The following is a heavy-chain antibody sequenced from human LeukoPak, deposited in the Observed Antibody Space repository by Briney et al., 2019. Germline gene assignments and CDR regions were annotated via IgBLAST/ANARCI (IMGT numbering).Heavy chain of an antibody. J-gene: IGHJ4*02. CDR1: GFTFSTYG. CDR3: AKDPGYCSGGNCFYFDS. Sequence: PGGSLRLSCAASGFTFSTYGMHWVRQAPGKGLEWVAVISDDGNNKYYADSVKGGFTISRDNSKNTLYLQMNSLRVEDTAVYYCAKDPGYCSGGNCFYFDSWGQGTLVTVSS. D-gene: IGHD2-15*01. CDR2: ISDDGNNK. V-gene: IGHV3-30*18.